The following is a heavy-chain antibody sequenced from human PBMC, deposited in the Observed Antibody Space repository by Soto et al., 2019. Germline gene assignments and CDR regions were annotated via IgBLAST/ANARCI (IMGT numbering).Heavy chain of an antibody. Sequence: QVQLQESGPGLVKPSETLSLTCTVSGGSISSYYWSWIRQPPGKGLEWIGYIYYSGSTNYNPSLKSRVTISVDTSKNQFSLKLSSVTAADTAVYYCARGYSSSWYYFAYWGQGTLVTVSS. J-gene: IGHJ4*02. D-gene: IGHD6-13*01. V-gene: IGHV4-59*01. CDR2: IYYSGST. CDR3: ARGYSSSWYYFAY. CDR1: GGSISSYY.